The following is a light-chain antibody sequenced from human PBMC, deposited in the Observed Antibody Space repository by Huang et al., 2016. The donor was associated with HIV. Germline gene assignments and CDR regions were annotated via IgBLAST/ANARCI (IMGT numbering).Light chain of an antibody. CDR1: QSISSW. Sequence: DIQMTQSPSTLSASVGARVTITCRASQSISSWLAWYQQKPGKAPELLIYKASNLETGVPSRFSGSGSGTEFTLTISSLQPDDFATYYCHQYNSYPLTFGGGTKVEIK. J-gene: IGKJ4*01. CDR3: HQYNSYPLT. V-gene: IGKV1-5*03. CDR2: KAS.